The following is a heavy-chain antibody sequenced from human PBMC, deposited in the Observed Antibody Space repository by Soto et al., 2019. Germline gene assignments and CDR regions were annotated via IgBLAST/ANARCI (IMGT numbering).Heavy chain of an antibody. Sequence: SETLSLTCTVSGGSITSGGYYWSWIRQHPGKGLEWIGYIYYSGSAYYNPSLKSRISISRDTSKNHFSLKLSSVTAADTAVYYCARVYEAVDGATHFDYWGQGALVTVSS. CDR2: IYYSGSA. CDR3: ARVYEAVDGATHFDY. D-gene: IGHD6-19*01. V-gene: IGHV4-31*03. J-gene: IGHJ4*02. CDR1: GGSITSGGYY.